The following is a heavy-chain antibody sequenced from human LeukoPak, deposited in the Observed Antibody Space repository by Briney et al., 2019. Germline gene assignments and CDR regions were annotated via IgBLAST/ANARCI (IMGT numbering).Heavy chain of an antibody. Sequence: SETLSLTCAVYGGSLSGYYWSWIRQPPGKGLEWIGEINHSGSTNYNPSLKSRVTISVDTSKNQFSLKLSSVTAADTAVYYCARGRAARPSYYYYYMDVWGKGTTVTVSS. CDR2: INHSGST. CDR3: ARGRAARPSYYYYYMDV. D-gene: IGHD6-6*01. J-gene: IGHJ6*03. CDR1: GGSLSGYY. V-gene: IGHV4-34*01.